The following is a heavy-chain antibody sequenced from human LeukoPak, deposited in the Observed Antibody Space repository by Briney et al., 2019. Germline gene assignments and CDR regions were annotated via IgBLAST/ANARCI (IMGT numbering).Heavy chain of an antibody. V-gene: IGHV3-53*04. CDR2: IYSGGST. CDR3: AREGIRGYSYGAYDY. Sequence: PGGSLRLSCAASGFTVSSNYMSRVRQAPGKGLEWVSVIYSGGSTYYADSVKGRFTISRHNSKNTLYLQMNSLRAEDTAVYYCAREGIRGYSYGAYDYWGQGTLVTVSS. J-gene: IGHJ4*02. CDR1: GFTVSSNY. D-gene: IGHD5-18*01.